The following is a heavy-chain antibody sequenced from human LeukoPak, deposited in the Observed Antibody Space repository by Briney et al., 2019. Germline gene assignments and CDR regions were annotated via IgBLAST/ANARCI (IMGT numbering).Heavy chain of an antibody. CDR1: GGSFSGYY. Sequence: PSETLSLTCAVYGGSFSGYYWSWIRQPPGKGLEWIGEINHSGSTNYNPSLKSRVTISVDTSKNQFSLKLSPVTAADTAVYYCARGRGGIAARHTYNWFDPWGQGTLVTVSS. CDR2: INHSGST. J-gene: IGHJ5*02. V-gene: IGHV4-34*01. D-gene: IGHD6-6*01. CDR3: ARGRGGIAARHTYNWFDP.